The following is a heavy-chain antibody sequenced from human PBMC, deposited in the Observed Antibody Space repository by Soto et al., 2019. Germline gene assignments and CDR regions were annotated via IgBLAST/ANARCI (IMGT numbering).Heavy chain of an antibody. CDR2: ISSTTNYI. CDR3: ARESEDLTSNFDY. V-gene: IGHV3-21*01. J-gene: IGHJ4*02. Sequence: GGSLRLSCAASGFTFSRYSMNWVRQAPGKGLEWVSSISSTTNYIYYADSMKGRFTVSRDNAKNSVYLDMNSLSAEDTAVYYCARESEDLTSNFDYWGQGTLVT. CDR1: GFTFSRYS.